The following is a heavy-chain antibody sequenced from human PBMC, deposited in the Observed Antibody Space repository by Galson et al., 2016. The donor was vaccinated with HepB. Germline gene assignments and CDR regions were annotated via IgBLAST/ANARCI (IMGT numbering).Heavy chain of an antibody. V-gene: IGHV3-21*01. Sequence: SLRLSCAASGFTFTSYSMNWVRQAPGKGLKWVSSISSSSDYIYYSDSVRGRVTISRDNARNSLYLRMDSLRAEDTAVYFCSRGGGMYYSMDVWGQGTAVTV. CDR2: ISSSSDYI. CDR3: SRGGGMYYSMDV. J-gene: IGHJ6*02. CDR1: GFTFTSYS. D-gene: IGHD3-16*01.